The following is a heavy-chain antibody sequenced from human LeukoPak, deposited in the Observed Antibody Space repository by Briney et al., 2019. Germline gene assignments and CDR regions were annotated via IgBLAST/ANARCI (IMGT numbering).Heavy chain of an antibody. D-gene: IGHD3-10*01. J-gene: IGHJ4*02. Sequence: GGSLRLSCAASGFTFSSYGMHWVRQAPGKGLEWVAVISYDGSNKHYADSVKGRFTISRDNSKNTLYLQMNSLRAEDTAVYYCAKDADLDYYGSGSPFDYWGQGTLVTVSS. CDR1: GFTFSSYG. V-gene: IGHV3-30*18. CDR2: ISYDGSNK. CDR3: AKDADLDYYGSGSPFDY.